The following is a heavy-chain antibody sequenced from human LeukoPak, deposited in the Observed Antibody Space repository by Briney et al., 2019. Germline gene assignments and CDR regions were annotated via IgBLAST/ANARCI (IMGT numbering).Heavy chain of an antibody. CDR3: AKDSSSGSSYYFHGMEV. J-gene: IGHJ6*02. D-gene: IGHD3-10*01. CDR2: IKEDGSET. CDR1: GFIFKKYW. V-gene: IGHV3-7*04. Sequence: GGSLRLSCAASGFIFKKYWMNWVRQVPGKGLECLANIKEDGSETYYADPMKGRFTISRDNSKNTLYLQVNSLRIEDTAVYYCAKDSSSGSSYYFHGMEVWGQGTTVTVSS.